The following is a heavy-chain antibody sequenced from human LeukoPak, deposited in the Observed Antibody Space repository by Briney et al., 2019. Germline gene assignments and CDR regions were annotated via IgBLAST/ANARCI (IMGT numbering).Heavy chain of an antibody. CDR1: GFTLSDYP. V-gene: IGHV3-23*01. D-gene: IGHD4-17*01. J-gene: IGHJ4*02. CDR3: AKLTTVTAFDY. CDR2: IGGSSRTT. Sequence: GGSLRLSCVGSGFTLSDYPMSWVRQAPGKGLEWVSGIGGSSRTTYYADSVKGRFTISSDSSKNTLHLQMNSLRAEDTAVYYCAKLTTVTAFDYWGQGTLVTVSS.